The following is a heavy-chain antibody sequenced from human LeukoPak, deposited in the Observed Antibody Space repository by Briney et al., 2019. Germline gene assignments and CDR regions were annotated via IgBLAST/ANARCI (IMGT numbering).Heavy chain of an antibody. J-gene: IGHJ3*02. Sequence: GESLKISCQGSGYNFPIYWIGWVRQMPGQGLEWMGIIYPDDSNTIYGPSFQGQVTISADKSINTAYLEWSSLKASDTAIYYCARVGYSSSWSWGGAFDIWGQGTMVTVSS. D-gene: IGHD6-13*01. CDR1: GYNFPIYW. V-gene: IGHV5-51*01. CDR2: IYPDDSNT. CDR3: ARVGYSSSWSWGGAFDI.